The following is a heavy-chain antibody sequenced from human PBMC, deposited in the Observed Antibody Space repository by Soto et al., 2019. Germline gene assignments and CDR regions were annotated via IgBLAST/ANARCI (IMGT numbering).Heavy chain of an antibody. Sequence: QVQLQQWGAGLLKPSETLSLTCAVYGGSFSGYYWSWIRQPPGKGLEWIGEINHSGSTNYNPSLKSRVTISVDTSKNQFSLKLSSVTAADTAVYYCALPHDFWSGYYTDPFDYWGQGTLVTVSS. D-gene: IGHD3-3*01. CDR1: GGSFSGYY. V-gene: IGHV4-34*01. CDR3: ALPHDFWSGYYTDPFDY. J-gene: IGHJ4*02. CDR2: INHSGST.